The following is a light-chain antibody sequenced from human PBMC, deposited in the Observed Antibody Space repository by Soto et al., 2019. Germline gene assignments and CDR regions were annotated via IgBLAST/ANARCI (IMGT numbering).Light chain of an antibody. Sequence: QSVLTQPASVSGSPGQSITISCTGTSSDVGGYNYVSRCQQHPGKAPKLMIYDVSNRPSGVSNRFSGSKSGYTASLTISRLHAEDEADYYCSSYTSSSFLVVFGTGTKLTVL. CDR1: SSDVGGYNY. V-gene: IGLV2-14*01. J-gene: IGLJ1*01. CDR2: DVS. CDR3: SSYTSSSFLVV.